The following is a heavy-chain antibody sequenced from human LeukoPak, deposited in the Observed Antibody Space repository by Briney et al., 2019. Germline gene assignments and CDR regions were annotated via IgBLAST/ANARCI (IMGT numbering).Heavy chain of an antibody. J-gene: IGHJ4*02. Sequence: PSETLSLTCTVSGGSISSYYWSWIRQPPGKGLEWIGYIYYSGSTNYNPSLKSRVTISVDTSKNQFSLKLSSATAADTAVYYCARHAVGASFDYWGQGTLVTVSS. CDR2: IYYSGST. CDR3: ARHAVGASFDY. CDR1: GGSISSYY. D-gene: IGHD1-26*01. V-gene: IGHV4-59*08.